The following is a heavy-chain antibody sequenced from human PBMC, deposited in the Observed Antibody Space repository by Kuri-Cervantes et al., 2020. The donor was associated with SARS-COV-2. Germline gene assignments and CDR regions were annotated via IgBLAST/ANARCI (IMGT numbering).Heavy chain of an antibody. D-gene: IGHD2-8*01. CDR1: GFTFSNYA. Sequence: LSLTCAVSGFTFSNYAMTWVRQAPGKGLEWVSSMSAGGRSTFYAESVKGRFTISRDYSRDTLYLQMNSLRAEDTAIYYCAKSDGIFMIYATRAAFDHWGQGSLVTVSS. CDR3: AKSDGIFMIYATRAAFDH. J-gene: IGHJ4*02. CDR2: MSAGGRST. V-gene: IGHV3-23*01.